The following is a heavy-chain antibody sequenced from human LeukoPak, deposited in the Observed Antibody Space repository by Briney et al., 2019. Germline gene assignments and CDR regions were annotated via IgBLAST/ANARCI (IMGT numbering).Heavy chain of an antibody. CDR3: AKEDRPYGDYDY. J-gene: IGHJ4*02. V-gene: IGHV3-7*03. Sequence: PGGSLRLSCAASGFTFSNSWMSWVRQAPGKGLEWVANIKLDGSEKYYVDSVKGRFTISRDNSKNTLYLQMNSLRAEDTAVYYCAKEDRPYGDYDYWGQGTLVTVSS. D-gene: IGHD4-17*01. CDR1: GFTFSNSW. CDR2: IKLDGSEK.